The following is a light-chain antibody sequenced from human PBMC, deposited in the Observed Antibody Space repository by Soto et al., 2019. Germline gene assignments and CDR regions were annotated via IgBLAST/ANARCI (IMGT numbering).Light chain of an antibody. CDR2: GAS. CDR1: QSVSRN. CDR3: QQYHNWPLT. V-gene: IGKV3-15*01. J-gene: IGKJ4*01. Sequence: ETVMTQSPAALSVSPGEKITLSCRASQSVSRNLAWYQQRPGQTPRLVIYGASTRATGIPVRFTASGSGTELTLTISSLQSEDFAVYYCQQYHNWPLTFGGGTKVEIK.